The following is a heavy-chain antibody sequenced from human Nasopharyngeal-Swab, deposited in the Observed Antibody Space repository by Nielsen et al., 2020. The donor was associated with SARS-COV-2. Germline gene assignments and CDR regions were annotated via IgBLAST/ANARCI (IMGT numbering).Heavy chain of an antibody. Sequence: GSLRLSCTVSGGSISSFYWSWIRQPPGKGLEWIGYIYYSGSTNYNPSLKSRVTISVDTSKNHLSLKLSSVTAADTAVYYCARAEAYYDILTSYYGDAFDIWGQGTMVTVSS. CDR3: ARAEAYYDILTSYYGDAFDI. V-gene: IGHV4-59*01. D-gene: IGHD3-9*01. CDR1: GGSISSFY. CDR2: IYYSGST. J-gene: IGHJ3*02.